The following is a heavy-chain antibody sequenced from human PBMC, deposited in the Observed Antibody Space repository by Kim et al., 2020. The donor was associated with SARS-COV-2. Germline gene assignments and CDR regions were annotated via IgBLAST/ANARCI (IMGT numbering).Heavy chain of an antibody. V-gene: IGHV4-59*08. Sequence: SETLSLTCTVSGGSISSYYWSWIRQPPGKGLEWIGYIYYSGSTNYNPSLKSRVTISVDTSKNQFSLKLSSVTAADTAVYYCAGHEAPGDSGSYSDDYWFDPWGQGTLVTVSS. CDR3: AGHEAPGDSGSYSDDYWFDP. J-gene: IGHJ5*02. CDR2: IYYSGST. CDR1: GGSISSYY. D-gene: IGHD1-26*01.